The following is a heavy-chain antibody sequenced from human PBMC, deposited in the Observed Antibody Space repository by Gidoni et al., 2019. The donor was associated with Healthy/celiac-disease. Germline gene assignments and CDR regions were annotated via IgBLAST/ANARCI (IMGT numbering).Heavy chain of an antibody. CDR2: IKSKTDGGTT. Sequence: EVQLLESGGALVKPGGSLTLSFAPSGFPFSNAWMTWVRQAPGKGLEWVGRIKSKTDGGTTDYAAPVKGRFTISRDDSKNTLYLQMNSLKTEDTAVYYCTTGPDYYYDSSGYYYACYWGQGTLVTVSS. V-gene: IGHV3-15*02. CDR3: TTGPDYYYDSSGYYYACY. J-gene: IGHJ4*02. CDR1: GFPFSNAW. D-gene: IGHD3-22*01.